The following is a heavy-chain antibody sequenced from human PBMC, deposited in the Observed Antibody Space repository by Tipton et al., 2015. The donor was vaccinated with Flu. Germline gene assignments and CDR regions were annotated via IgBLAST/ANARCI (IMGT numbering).Heavy chain of an antibody. D-gene: IGHD3-9*01. CDR1: GDPVSPYF. J-gene: IGHJ4*02. CDR2: IYYSGST. V-gene: IGHV4-59*02. Sequence: QLVQSGAEVKPSETLSLTCTVSGDPVSPYFWSWIRQPPGKGLEWIGSIYYSGSTNYSPSLKSRVTMSVDTSNSQISLKLIFVTAADTAVYYCARHHRWLGYFESWGLGTLVTVSS. CDR3: ARHHRWLGYFES.